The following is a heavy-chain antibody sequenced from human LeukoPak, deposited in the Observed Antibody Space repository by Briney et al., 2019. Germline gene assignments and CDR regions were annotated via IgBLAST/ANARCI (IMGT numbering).Heavy chain of an antibody. CDR3: ARDFKEADP. Sequence: PWGTLRLSGEDSEFTFSSYWMHWVRQAPGKGLVWVSRISPDGRSTSYADSVKGRFSISRDNAKKTLYLQMNSVRAEDTAVYYCARDFKEADPWGQGTLVTVSS. V-gene: IGHV3-74*01. CDR2: ISPDGRST. J-gene: IGHJ5*02. CDR1: EFTFSSYW.